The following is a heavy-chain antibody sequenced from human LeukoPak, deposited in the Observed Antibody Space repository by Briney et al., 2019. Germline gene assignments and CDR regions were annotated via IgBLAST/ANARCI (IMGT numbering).Heavy chain of an antibody. D-gene: IGHD1-26*01. V-gene: IGHV1-46*01. J-gene: IGHJ4*02. CDR3: ARAGSYKLDY. CDR1: GYSFTSNY. CDR2: IYPRDGST. Sequence: GASVKVSCKASGYSFTSNYIHWVRQAPGQGLEWMGMIYPRDGSTSYAQKFQGRVTVTRDTSTSTVYMELSSLRSEDTAVYYCARAGSYKLDYWGQGTLVTVSS.